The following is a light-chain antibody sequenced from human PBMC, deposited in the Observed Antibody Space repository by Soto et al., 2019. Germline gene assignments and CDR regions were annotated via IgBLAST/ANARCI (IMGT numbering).Light chain of an antibody. CDR3: PQYHIYPST. CDR2: AAS. V-gene: IGKV1-8*01. J-gene: IGKJ2*01. Sequence: AIRMTQSPSSLSASTGDRVTITCRASQGISSYLAWYQQEPGKAPKLLIYAASTLQSGVPSRFGGSGSGTDFTLTISCLQSEDFATYYCPQYHIYPSTFGQGTKLEIK. CDR1: QGISSY.